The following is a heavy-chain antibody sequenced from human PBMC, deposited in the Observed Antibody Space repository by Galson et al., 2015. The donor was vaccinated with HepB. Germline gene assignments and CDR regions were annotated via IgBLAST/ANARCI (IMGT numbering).Heavy chain of an antibody. Sequence: SLRLSCAASGFTFSSYAMHWVRQAPGKGLEWVAVISYDGSNKYYADSVKGRFTISRDNSKNTLYLQMNSLRAEDTAVYYCARDPPYGDYTDNGGFDYWGQGTLVTASS. D-gene: IGHD4-17*01. CDR2: ISYDGSNK. CDR1: GFTFSSYA. V-gene: IGHV3-30-3*01. CDR3: ARDPPYGDYTDNGGFDY. J-gene: IGHJ4*02.